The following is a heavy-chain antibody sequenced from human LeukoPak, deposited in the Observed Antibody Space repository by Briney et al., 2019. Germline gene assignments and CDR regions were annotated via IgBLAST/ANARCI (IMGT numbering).Heavy chain of an antibody. CDR3: ARHGGSGSYFYYYGMDV. V-gene: IGHV5-51*01. D-gene: IGHD3-10*01. CDR2: IYPGDSDT. Sequence: GESLQISCKGSGYSFTSYWLGWVRQMPGKGLEWMGIIYPGDSDTRYSPSFQGQVTISADKSISTAYLQWSSLQASDTAMYYCARHGGSGSYFYYYGMDVWGQGTTVTVSS. CDR1: GYSFTSYW. J-gene: IGHJ6*02.